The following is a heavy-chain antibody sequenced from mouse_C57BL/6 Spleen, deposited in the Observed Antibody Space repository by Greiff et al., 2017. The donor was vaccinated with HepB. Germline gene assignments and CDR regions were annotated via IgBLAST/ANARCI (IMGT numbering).Heavy chain of an antibody. Sequence: EVQLVESGGGLVKPGGSLKLSCAASGFTFSSYAMSWVRQTPEKRLEWVATISDGGSYTYYPDNVKGRFTISRDNAKNNLYLQMSHLKSEDTAMYYCARGGYYGSLDYWGQGTTLTVSS. V-gene: IGHV5-4*01. CDR2: ISDGGSYT. CDR3: ARGGYYGSLDY. J-gene: IGHJ2*01. D-gene: IGHD1-1*01. CDR1: GFTFSSYA.